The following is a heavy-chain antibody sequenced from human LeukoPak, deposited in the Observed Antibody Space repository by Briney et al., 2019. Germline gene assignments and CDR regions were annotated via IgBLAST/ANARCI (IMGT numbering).Heavy chain of an antibody. J-gene: IGHJ4*02. CDR3: ARDISITPLRGY. D-gene: IGHD3-3*01. V-gene: IGHV1-24*01. CDR2: FDPEDGET. CDR1: GYTLTELS. Sequence: ASVKVSCKVSGYTLTELSMHWVRQAPGKGLEWMGGFDPEDGETIYAQKFQGRVTMTRDTSISTAYMELSRLRSDDTAVYYCARDISITPLRGYWGQGTLVTVSS.